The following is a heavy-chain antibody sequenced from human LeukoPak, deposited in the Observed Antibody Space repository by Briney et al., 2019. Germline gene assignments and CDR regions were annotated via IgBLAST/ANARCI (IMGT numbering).Heavy chain of an antibody. D-gene: IGHD3-22*01. V-gene: IGHV4-34*01. J-gene: IGHJ6*03. CDR1: GFTFSTYG. Sequence: PGGSLRLSCAASGFTFSTYGMHWVRQPPGKGLEWIGEINHSGSTNYNPSLKSRVTISVDTSKNQFSLKLSSVTAADTAVYYCARGLHDSSGYYQTYYYYYMDVWGKGTTVTVSS. CDR2: INHSGST. CDR3: ARGLHDSSGYYQTYYYYYMDV.